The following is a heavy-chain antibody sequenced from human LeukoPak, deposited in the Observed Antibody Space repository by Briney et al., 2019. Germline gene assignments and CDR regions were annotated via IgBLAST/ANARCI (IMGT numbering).Heavy chain of an antibody. V-gene: IGHV4-59*12. Sequence: SETLSLTCTVSGGSISTYYWSWIRQPPGKGLEWIGSIYYSGSTYYNPSLKSRVTISVDTSKNQFSLKLSSVTAADTAVYYCARVYDYVWGSPRYFDYWGQGTLVTVSS. D-gene: IGHD3-16*01. CDR3: ARVYDYVWGSPRYFDY. CDR2: IYYSGST. CDR1: GGSISTYY. J-gene: IGHJ4*02.